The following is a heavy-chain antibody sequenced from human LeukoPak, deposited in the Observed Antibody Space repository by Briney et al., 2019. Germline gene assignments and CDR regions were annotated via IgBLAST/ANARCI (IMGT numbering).Heavy chain of an antibody. J-gene: IGHJ4*02. CDR1: GFTLSRNY. CDR3: AKDGTRTGYSSSWDY. Sequence: GGSLRLSCAAWGFTLSRNYMSWVRQAPGKGLEGGSVIYSGGTTKYADSVKGRFTISRDNSKNTLYLQMNSLRAEDTAVYYCAKDGTRTGYSSSWDYWGQGTLVTVSS. D-gene: IGHD6-13*01. V-gene: IGHV3-53*05. CDR2: IYSGGTT.